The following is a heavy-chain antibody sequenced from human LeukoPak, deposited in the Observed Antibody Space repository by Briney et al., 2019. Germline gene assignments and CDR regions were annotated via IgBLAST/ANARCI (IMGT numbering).Heavy chain of an antibody. D-gene: IGHD6-19*01. CDR1: GYTFTGYY. J-gene: IGHJ3*02. V-gene: IGHV1-2*06. Sequence: ASVKVSCKASGYTFTGYYMHWVRQAPGQGLEWMGRINPNSGGTNYAQKFQGRVTMTRDTSITTAYMDLSRLRSDDTAVYYCARGYNNGFDAFDIWGQGTMVTVPS. CDR2: INPNSGGT. CDR3: ARGYNNGFDAFDI.